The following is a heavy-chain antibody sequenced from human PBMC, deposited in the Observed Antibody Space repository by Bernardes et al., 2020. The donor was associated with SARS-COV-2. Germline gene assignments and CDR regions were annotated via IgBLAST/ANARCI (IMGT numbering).Heavy chain of an antibody. CDR2: VHTSGST. CDR3: ARDRGNSWTYYNWFDP. CDR1: NGSISSGSYY. J-gene: IGHJ5*02. Sequence: SETLSLTCTVSNGSISSGSYYWSWIRQPAGKRLEWVGRVHTSGSTNYNPSLKSRVTISIDTSKNQFSLKLSSVTAADTAVYYCARDRGNSWTYYNWFDPWGQGTLVTVSS. V-gene: IGHV4-61*02. D-gene: IGHD6-13*01.